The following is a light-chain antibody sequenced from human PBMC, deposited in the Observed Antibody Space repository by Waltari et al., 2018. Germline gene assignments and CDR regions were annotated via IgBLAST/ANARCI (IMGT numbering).Light chain of an antibody. J-gene: IGKJ1*01. V-gene: IGKV4-1*01. CDR1: QSVLLTSTKKNY. CDR3: QHYHSIPRT. CDR2: WAS. Sequence: DIVMTQSPDSLAVSLGERATINCKSSQSVLLTSTKKNYLNWYQQKPGQPPKMLIYWASTRESGVPDRFSGSGSGTDFTLTISSLQAEDVAVYYCQHYHSIPRTFGQGTKVEIK.